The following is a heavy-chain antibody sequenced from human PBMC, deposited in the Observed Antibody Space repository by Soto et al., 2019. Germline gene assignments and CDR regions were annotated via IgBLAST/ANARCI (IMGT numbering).Heavy chain of an antibody. CDR2: INHSGST. CDR1: GGSFSGYY. V-gene: IGHV4-34*01. CDR3: ARKDVRYQLPKLGGVNEY. D-gene: IGHD2-2*01. Sequence: QVQLQQWGAGLLKPSETLSLTCAVYGGSFSGYYWSWIRQPPGKGLEWIGEINHSGSTNYNPSLKRRVTISVDTSKNRFYLKLSPVDAADAAVYYWARKDVRYQLPKLGGVNEYWGQGTLVTVSS. J-gene: IGHJ4*02.